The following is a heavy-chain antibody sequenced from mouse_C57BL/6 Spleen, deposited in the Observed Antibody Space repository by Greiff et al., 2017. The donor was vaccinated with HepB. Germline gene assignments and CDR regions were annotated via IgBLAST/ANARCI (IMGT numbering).Heavy chain of an antibody. CDR3: ARGGLGDWYFDV. CDR1: GYTFTSYW. J-gene: IGHJ1*03. D-gene: IGHD2-4*01. Sequence: QVQLQQPGAELVKPGASVKLSCKASGYTFTSYWMHWVKQRPGQGLEWIGMIHPNSGSTNYNEKFKSKATLTVDKSSSTAYMQLSSLTSEDSAVYYCARGGLGDWYFDVWGTGTTVTVSS. CDR2: IHPNSGST. V-gene: IGHV1-64*01.